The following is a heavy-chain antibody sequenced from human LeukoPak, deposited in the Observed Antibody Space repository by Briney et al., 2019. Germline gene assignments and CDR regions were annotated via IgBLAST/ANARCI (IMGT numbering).Heavy chain of an antibody. J-gene: IGHJ4*02. D-gene: IGHD5-12*01. V-gene: IGHV4-30-2*01. Sequence: PSETLSLTCAVSGGSISSGGYSWSWIRQPPGKGLEWIGYIYHSGSTYYNPSLKSRVTISVDRSKNQFSLKLSSVTAADTAVYYCARVATVDIVATYFDYWGQGTLVTVSS. CDR1: GGSISSGGYS. CDR3: ARVATVDIVATYFDY. CDR2: IYHSGST.